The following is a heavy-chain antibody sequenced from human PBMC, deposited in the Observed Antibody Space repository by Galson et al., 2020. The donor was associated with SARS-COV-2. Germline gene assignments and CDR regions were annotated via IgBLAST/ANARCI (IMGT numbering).Heavy chain of an antibody. CDR3: ARVFYAGYSSSWTRQHWFDP. J-gene: IGHJ5*02. V-gene: IGHV4-34*01. D-gene: IGHD6-13*01. CDR2: INHSGST. Sequence: ETSETLSLTCAVYGGSFSGYYWSWIRQPPGKGLEWIGEINHSGSTNYNPSLKSRVTISVDTSKNQFSLKLSSVTAADTAVYYCARVFYAGYSSSWTRQHWFDPWGQGTLVTVSS. CDR1: GGSFSGYY.